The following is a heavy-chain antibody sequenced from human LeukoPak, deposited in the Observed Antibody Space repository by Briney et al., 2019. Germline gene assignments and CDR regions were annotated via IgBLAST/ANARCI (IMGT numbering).Heavy chain of an antibody. CDR1: GYAIISGGFS. J-gene: IGHJ6*02. V-gene: IGHV4-30-2*01. Sequence: PSQTLSLTCTVSGYAIISGGFSWNWIRQPPGKGLEWIGCIYDRGPAHYNPSLKSRFTISVDRPKNQFSLKLSSVTAADTAVYYCARGLATVTTQRTYYYYYGMDVWGQGTTVTVSS. CDR2: IYDRGPA. D-gene: IGHD4-17*01. CDR3: ARGLATVTTQRTYYYYYGMDV.